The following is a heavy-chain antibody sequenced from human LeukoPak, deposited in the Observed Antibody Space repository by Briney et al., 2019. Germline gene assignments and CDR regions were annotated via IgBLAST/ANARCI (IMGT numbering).Heavy chain of an antibody. D-gene: IGHD3-10*01. Sequence: SETLSLTCTVSGGSISSYYWSWIRQPPGKGLEWIGYIYYSGSTNYNPSLESRVTISVDTSKNQFSLKLSSVTAADTAVYFCARVGSITSYEMDVWGQGTTVTVSS. CDR2: IYYSGST. V-gene: IGHV4-59*01. CDR3: ARVGSITSYEMDV. J-gene: IGHJ6*02. CDR1: GGSISSYY.